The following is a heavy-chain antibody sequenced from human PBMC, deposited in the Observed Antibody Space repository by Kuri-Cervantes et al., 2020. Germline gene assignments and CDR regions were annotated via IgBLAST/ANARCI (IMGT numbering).Heavy chain of an antibody. V-gene: IGHV4-34*01. CDR2: INHSGST. CDR1: GGSLSGFY. J-gene: IGHJ5*02. Sequence: GSLRLSCAVYGGSLSGFYWSWIRQPPGKGLEWIGEINHSGSTNYNPSLKSRVTISVDTSKNQFSLKLSSVTAADTAVYYCARGLSDCSSTSCYGWFDPWGQGTLVTVSS. D-gene: IGHD2-2*01. CDR3: ARGLSDCSSTSCYGWFDP.